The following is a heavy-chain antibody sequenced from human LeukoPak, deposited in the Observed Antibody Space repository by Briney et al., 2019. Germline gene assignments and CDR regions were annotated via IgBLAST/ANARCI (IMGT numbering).Heavy chain of an antibody. J-gene: IGHJ4*02. V-gene: IGHV1-69*04. D-gene: IGHD6-19*01. CDR1: GGTFSSYA. Sequence: GASVKVSCKASGGTFSSYAISWVRQAPGQGLEWMGRIIPILGIANYAQKFRGRVTITADKSTSTAYMELSSLRSEDTAVYYCAREKQKYSSGWYCLDYWGQGTLVTVSS. CDR2: IIPILGIA. CDR3: AREKQKYSSGWYCLDY.